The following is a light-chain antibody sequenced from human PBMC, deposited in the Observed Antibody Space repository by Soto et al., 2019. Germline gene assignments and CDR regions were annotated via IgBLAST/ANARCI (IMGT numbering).Light chain of an antibody. Sequence: EFVFTQSPCTLSLSPGERATLFFRASQSVATSQLAWYQQKPGQAPRLLIGASSRATGVPDRFIASGSGTDFTLTISRLEPEDFAVYYCQQFASSPRTFGRGTKVDI. CDR2: GAS. J-gene: IGKJ1*01. CDR1: QSVATSQ. CDR3: QQFASSPRT. V-gene: IGKV3-20*01.